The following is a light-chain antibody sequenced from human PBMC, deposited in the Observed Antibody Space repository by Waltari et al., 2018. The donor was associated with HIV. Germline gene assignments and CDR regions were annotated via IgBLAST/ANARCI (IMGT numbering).Light chain of an antibody. J-gene: IGLJ2*01. CDR3: CSYAGSSTSV. CDR2: EVS. V-gene: IGLV2-23*02. CDR1: SSDVGSYNL. Sequence: QSALTQPASVSGSPGQSITISCTGTSSDVGSYNLVSWYQQHPGKAPKLTIYEVSKRPSGVSNRFSGSKSGNTASLTISGLQAEDEADYYCCSYAGSSTSVFGGGTKLTVL.